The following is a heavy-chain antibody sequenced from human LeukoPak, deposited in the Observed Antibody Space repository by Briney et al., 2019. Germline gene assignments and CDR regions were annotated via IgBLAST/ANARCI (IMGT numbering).Heavy chain of an antibody. CDR3: ARGFFSSGYYYWFDP. D-gene: IGHD3-22*01. J-gene: IGHJ5*02. CDR1: GGTFSSYA. V-gene: IGHV1-69*05. CDR2: IIPIFGTA. Sequence: SVKVSCKASGGTFSSYAISWVRQAPGQGLEWMGGIIPIFGTANYAQKFQGRVTITTDESTSTTYMELSSLRSEDTAVYYCARGFFSSGYYYWFDPWGQGTLVTVSS.